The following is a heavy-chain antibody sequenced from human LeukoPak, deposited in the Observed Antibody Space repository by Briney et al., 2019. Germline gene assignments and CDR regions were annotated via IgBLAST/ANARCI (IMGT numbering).Heavy chain of an antibody. J-gene: IGHJ4*02. D-gene: IGHD5-24*01. Sequence: GGSLRLSCAASGFTFSSYRMNWVRQAPGKGLEWVANIKQDGSEKYYVDSVKGRFTISRDNAKNSLYLQMNSLRAEDTAVYYCARELLGHGYNSGDFDYWGQGTLVTVSS. CDR1: GFTFSSYR. CDR3: ARELLGHGYNSGDFDY. CDR2: IKQDGSEK. V-gene: IGHV3-7*01.